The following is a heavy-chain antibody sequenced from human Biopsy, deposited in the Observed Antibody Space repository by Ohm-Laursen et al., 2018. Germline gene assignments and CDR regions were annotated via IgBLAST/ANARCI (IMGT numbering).Heavy chain of an antibody. J-gene: IGHJ5*02. D-gene: IGHD3-22*01. CDR1: GGSISNNNYY. Sequence: TLSLTCTVSGGSISNNNYYWGWIRQPPGKGLEWIGNIFYRGSTHYKPSLKSRVNISVDTSKNQFSLKLNSVTAADTAVYYFARDYDTSGYYYVSWGQGTLVTVSS. CDR2: IFYRGST. V-gene: IGHV4-39*01. CDR3: ARDYDTSGYYYVS.